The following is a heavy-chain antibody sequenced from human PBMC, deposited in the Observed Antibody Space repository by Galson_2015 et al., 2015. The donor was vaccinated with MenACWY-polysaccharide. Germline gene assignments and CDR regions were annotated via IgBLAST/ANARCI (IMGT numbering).Heavy chain of an antibody. CDR3: ARATGGPNWFDP. V-gene: IGHV3-74*01. CDR1: GFTFSSYW. Sequence: SLRLSCAASGFTFSSYWMHWVRQAPGKGLVWVSRINTDGSTTTYADSVKGRFTISRDNANNTLYLQMNSLRAEDTALYYCARATGGPNWFDPSGQGTLVTVSS. J-gene: IGHJ5*02. D-gene: IGHD2-15*01. CDR2: INTDGSTT.